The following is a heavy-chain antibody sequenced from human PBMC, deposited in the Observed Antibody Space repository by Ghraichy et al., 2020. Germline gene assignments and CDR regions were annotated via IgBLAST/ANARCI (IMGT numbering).Heavy chain of an antibody. J-gene: IGHJ4*02. Sequence: GGSLRLSCAASGFTFDDYTMHWVRQAPGKGLEWVSLISWDGGSTYYADSVKGRFTISRDNSKNSLYLQMNSLRTEDTSLYYCAKDITPRRGGAYFDYWGQGTLVTVSS. V-gene: IGHV3-43*01. D-gene: IGHD5-24*01. CDR2: ISWDGGST. CDR3: AKDITPRRGGAYFDY. CDR1: GFTFDDYT.